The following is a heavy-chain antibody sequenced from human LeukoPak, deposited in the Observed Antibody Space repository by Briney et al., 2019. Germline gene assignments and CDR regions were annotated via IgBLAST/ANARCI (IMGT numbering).Heavy chain of an antibody. Sequence: SETLSLTCTVSGGSISSSSYYWGWIRQPPGKGLEWIGSIYYSGSTYYNPSLKSRVTISVDTSKNQFSLKLSSVTAADTAVYYCAREGRIAAAGQYYFDYWGQGTLVTVSS. CDR2: IYYSGST. CDR3: AREGRIAAAGQYYFDY. J-gene: IGHJ4*02. D-gene: IGHD6-13*01. CDR1: GGSISSSSYY. V-gene: IGHV4-39*07.